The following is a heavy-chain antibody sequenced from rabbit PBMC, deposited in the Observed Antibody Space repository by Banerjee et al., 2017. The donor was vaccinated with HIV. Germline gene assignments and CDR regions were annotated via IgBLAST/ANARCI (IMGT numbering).Heavy chain of an antibody. CDR2: IYNGDGST. CDR1: GFDFSSYA. V-gene: IGHV1S47*01. Sequence: QEHLVESGGGLVQPEGSLTLTCKASGFDFSSYAMCWVRQAPGKGPEWIACIYNGDGSTYYASWVNGRFTISRSTSLNTVTLQMTSLTAADTATYFCARSGDNSNNYATSYFGLWGQGTLVTVS. J-gene: IGHJ4*01. CDR3: ARSGDNSNNYATSYFGL. D-gene: IGHD6-1*01.